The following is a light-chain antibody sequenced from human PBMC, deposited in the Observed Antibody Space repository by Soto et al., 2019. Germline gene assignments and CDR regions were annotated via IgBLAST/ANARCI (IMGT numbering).Light chain of an antibody. CDR2: GAS. CDR1: QSVSSN. V-gene: IGKV3-15*01. CDR3: QQYNNWPYT. Sequence: EIVMTQSPATLSVSQGERATLSCRASQSVSSNLAWYQQKPGQAPSLLIYGASTRATGIQARFSGSGSGTEFTLTISSLQSEDFAVYYCQQYNNWPYTFGQGTKLEIK. J-gene: IGKJ2*01.